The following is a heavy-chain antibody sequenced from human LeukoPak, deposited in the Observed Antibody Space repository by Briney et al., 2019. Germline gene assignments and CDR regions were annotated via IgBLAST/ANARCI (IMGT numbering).Heavy chain of an antibody. Sequence: SETLSLTCAVSGGSISSGGYSWSWIRQPPGKGLEWIGYVYHSGSTYYNPSLRSRVTISVDRSKNQFFLKLSSVTAADTAVYYCARGRYGDYAYWGQGTLVTVSS. CDR3: ARGRYGDYAY. D-gene: IGHD4-17*01. CDR1: GGSISSGGYS. J-gene: IGHJ4*02. V-gene: IGHV4-30-2*01. CDR2: VYHSGST.